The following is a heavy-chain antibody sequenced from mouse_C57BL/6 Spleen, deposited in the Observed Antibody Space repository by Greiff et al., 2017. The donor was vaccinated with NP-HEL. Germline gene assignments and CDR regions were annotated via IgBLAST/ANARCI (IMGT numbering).Heavy chain of an antibody. CDR3: AREDYGNYADY. Sequence: VQLQQSGPELVKPGASVKISCKASGYAFSSSWMNWVKQRPGKGLEWIGRIYPGDGDTNYNGKFKGKATLTADKSSSTAYMQLSSLTSEDSAVYFCAREDYGNYADYWGQGTTLTVSS. D-gene: IGHD2-1*01. J-gene: IGHJ2*01. V-gene: IGHV1-82*01. CDR2: IYPGDGDT. CDR1: GYAFSSSW.